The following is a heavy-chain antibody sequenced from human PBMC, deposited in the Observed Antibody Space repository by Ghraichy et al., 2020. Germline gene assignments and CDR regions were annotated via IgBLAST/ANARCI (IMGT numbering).Heavy chain of an antibody. V-gene: IGHV4-59*01. D-gene: IGHD3-10*01. Sequence: SETLSLTCTVSGGSISSYYWSWIRQPPGKGLEWIGYIYYSGSTNYNPSLKSRVTISVGMSKNQFSLKLSSVTAADTAVYYCARDTMVRGVSDYYYYGMDVWGQGTTVTVSS. CDR1: GGSISSYY. CDR3: ARDTMVRGVSDYYYYGMDV. CDR2: IYYSGST. J-gene: IGHJ6*02.